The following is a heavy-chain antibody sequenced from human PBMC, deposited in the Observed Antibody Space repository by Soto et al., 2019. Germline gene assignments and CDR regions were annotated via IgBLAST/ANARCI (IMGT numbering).Heavy chain of an antibody. V-gene: IGHV4-39*07. Sequence: SETLSLTCTVSGGSISSSSYYWGWIRQPPKKGLEWIGSIYYSGSTYYNPSLKSRVTISVHKSKNQFSLKLSSVTAADTAVYYCARGPDYYDSSGYSRLAYWGQGTLVTVSS. CDR1: GGSISSSSYY. CDR3: ARGPDYYDSSGYSRLAY. J-gene: IGHJ4*02. D-gene: IGHD3-22*01. CDR2: IYYSGST.